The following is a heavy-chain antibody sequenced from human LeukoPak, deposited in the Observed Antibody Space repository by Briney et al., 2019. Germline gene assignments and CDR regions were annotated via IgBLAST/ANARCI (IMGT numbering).Heavy chain of an antibody. J-gene: IGHJ3*02. CDR3: AKARSSGWYGDAFDI. D-gene: IGHD6-19*01. Sequence: GGSLRLSCAASGFTFSSYAMSWVRQAPGKGLEWVSAISDSGGSTYYADSVKGRFTISRDNSKNTLYLQMNSLRAEDTAVYYCAKARSSGWYGDAFDIWGQGTMVTVSS. CDR2: ISDSGGST. V-gene: IGHV3-23*01. CDR1: GFTFSSYA.